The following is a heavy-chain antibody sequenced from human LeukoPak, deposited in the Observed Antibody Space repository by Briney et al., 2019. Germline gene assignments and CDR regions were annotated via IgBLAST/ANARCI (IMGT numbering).Heavy chain of an antibody. J-gene: IGHJ4*02. D-gene: IGHD3-3*01. CDR1: GFTFSSYG. CDR3: AKGFGGIFLTFFFDY. Sequence: GGSLRLSCAVSGFTFSSYGMHWVRQTPGKGLEWVAVISYDGGQKSYVDSVKGRFTISRDNSKNTLYLQMNSLRPEDTAVYYCAKGFGGIFLTFFFDYWGQGTVVTVSS. CDR2: ISYDGGQK. V-gene: IGHV3-30*18.